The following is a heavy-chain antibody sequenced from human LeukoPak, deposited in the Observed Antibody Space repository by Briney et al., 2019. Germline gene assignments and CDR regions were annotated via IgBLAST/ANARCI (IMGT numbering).Heavy chain of an antibody. V-gene: IGHV4-59*01. CDR1: GGSISSYY. CDR2: IYYSGST. Sequence: SETLSLTCTVSGGSISSYYWSWIRQPPGKGLEWIGYIYYSGSTNYNPSLKSRVTISVDTSKNQFSLKLSSVTAADTAVYYCARQSYDFWSGYSGYYYMDVWGKGTTVTVSS. J-gene: IGHJ6*03. CDR3: ARQSYDFWSGYSGYYYMDV. D-gene: IGHD3-3*01.